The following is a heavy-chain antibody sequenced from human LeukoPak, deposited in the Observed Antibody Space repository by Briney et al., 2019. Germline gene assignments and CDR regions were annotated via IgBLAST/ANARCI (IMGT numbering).Heavy chain of an antibody. CDR2: IYTSGST. J-gene: IGHJ4*02. V-gene: IGHV4-4*07. CDR3: ARVGSGWNYYFDY. Sequence: SETLSLTCTVSGGSISNSYWSWIRQPAGKGLEWIGRIYTSGSTNYNYNPSLKSRVTMSVDTSKNQFSLKLSSVTAADTAVYYCARVGSGWNYYFDYWGQGTLVTVSS. CDR1: GGSISNSY. D-gene: IGHD6-19*01.